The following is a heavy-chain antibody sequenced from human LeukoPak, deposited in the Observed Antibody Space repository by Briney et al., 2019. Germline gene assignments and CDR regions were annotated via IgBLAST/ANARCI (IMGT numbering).Heavy chain of an antibody. CDR3: AKVSYYYDSSGYYDY. J-gene: IGHJ4*02. D-gene: IGHD3-22*01. CDR1: GDSMYGYY. V-gene: IGHV3-23*01. Sequence: ETLSLTCNVSGDSMYGYYWSWVRQAPGKGLEWVSAISGSGGSTYYADSVKGRFTISRDKSKSTLYLQMNSLRAEDTAVYYCAKVSYYYDSSGYYDYWGQGTLVTVSS. CDR2: ISGSGGST.